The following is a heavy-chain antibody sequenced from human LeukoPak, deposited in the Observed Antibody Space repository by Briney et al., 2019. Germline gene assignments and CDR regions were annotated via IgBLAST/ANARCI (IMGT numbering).Heavy chain of an antibody. V-gene: IGHV3-23*01. D-gene: IGHD3-10*02. CDR1: GFTFSSYA. Sequence: GGSLRLSCVDSGFTFSSYALSWVRQVPGKGLEWVSGISDNGGSTYYADSVKGRFTISRDNSKNTLYLQMNSLRVEDTAKYCCASRQGLGWHYVNWGQGTLVTVSS. CDR2: ISDNGGST. CDR3: ASRQGLGWHYVN. J-gene: IGHJ4*02.